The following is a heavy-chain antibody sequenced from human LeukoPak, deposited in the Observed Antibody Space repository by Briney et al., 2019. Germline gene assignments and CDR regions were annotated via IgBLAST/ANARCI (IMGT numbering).Heavy chain of an antibody. V-gene: IGHV4-34*01. J-gene: IGHJ4*02. CDR2: INHPGIT. CDR1: GGSFSGYC. Sequence: SETLSLTCAVYGGSFSGYCWSWIRQSPGKGLEWIGEINHPGITKYNPSLESRVTISVDTSKNQFSLRLTSATAADTAMYYCACSIWFGELFPDYWGQGTLVTVSS. D-gene: IGHD3-10*01. CDR3: ACSIWFGELFPDY.